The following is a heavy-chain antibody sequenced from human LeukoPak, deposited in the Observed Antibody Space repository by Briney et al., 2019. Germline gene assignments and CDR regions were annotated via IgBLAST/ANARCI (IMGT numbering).Heavy chain of an antibody. CDR1: GYTFTGYY. V-gene: IGHV1-2*02. J-gene: IGHJ5*02. CDR2: INPNSGGT. D-gene: IGHD2-2*01. CDR3: ARGPNHCSSTSCYRGWFDP. Sequence: ASVKVSCKASGYTFTGYYMHWVRQAPGQGLEWMGWINPNSGGTNYAQKFPGRVTMTRDTSISTAYMELSRLRSDDTAVYYCARGPNHCSSTSCYRGWFDPWGQGTLVTVSS.